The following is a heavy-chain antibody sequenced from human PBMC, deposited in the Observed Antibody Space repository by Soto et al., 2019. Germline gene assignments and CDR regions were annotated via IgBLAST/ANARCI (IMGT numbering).Heavy chain of an antibody. D-gene: IGHD4-17*01. Sequence: PGGSLRLSCAASGFTCSSYAMHWVRQAPGKGLEWVAVISYDGSNKYYADSVKGRFTISRDNSKNTLYLQMNSLRAEDTAVYYCARPTVVAQDYFDYWGQGTLVTVSS. V-gene: IGHV3-30-3*01. J-gene: IGHJ4*02. CDR2: ISYDGSNK. CDR3: ARPTVVAQDYFDY. CDR1: GFTCSSYA.